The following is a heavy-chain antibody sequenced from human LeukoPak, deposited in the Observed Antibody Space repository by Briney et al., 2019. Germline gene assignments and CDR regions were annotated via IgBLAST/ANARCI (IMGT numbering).Heavy chain of an antibody. Sequence: SVKVSCKASGGTFSSYAISWVRQAPGQGLEWMGGIIPIFGTANYAQKFQGRVTITADESTSTAYMELSSLRSEDTAVYYCARDGSSSSWAPYYYYYMDVWGKGTTVTVSS. D-gene: IGHD6-13*01. J-gene: IGHJ6*03. CDR1: GGTFSSYA. V-gene: IGHV1-69*13. CDR2: IIPIFGTA. CDR3: ARDGSSSSWAPYYYYYMDV.